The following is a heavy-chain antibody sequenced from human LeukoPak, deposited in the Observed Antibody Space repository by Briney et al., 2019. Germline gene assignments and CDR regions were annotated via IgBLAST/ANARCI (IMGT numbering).Heavy chain of an antibody. Sequence: SVKVSCKASGGTFSSYAISWVRQAPGQGLEWMGGIIPIFGTANYAQKFQGRVTITTDKSTSTAYMELSSLRSEDTAVYYCARGLRYYYDSSGYFDYWGQGTLVTVSS. V-gene: IGHV1-69*05. CDR3: ARGLRYYYDSSGYFDY. CDR2: IIPIFGTA. CDR1: GGTFSSYA. D-gene: IGHD3-22*01. J-gene: IGHJ4*02.